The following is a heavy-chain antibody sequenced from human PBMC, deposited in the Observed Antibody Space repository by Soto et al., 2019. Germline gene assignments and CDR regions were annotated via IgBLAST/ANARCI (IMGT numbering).Heavy chain of an antibody. CDR1: GFTFSSYA. V-gene: IGHV3-23*01. J-gene: IGHJ3*02. D-gene: IGHD2-15*01. CDR2: ISGSSSTT. CDR3: ARDELEDIVVVVAATGAFDI. Sequence: GGSLRLSCAASGFTFSSYAMSWVRQAPGKGLEWVSAISGSSSTTYYADSVKGRFTISRDNAKNTLYLQMNSLRAEDTAVYYCARDELEDIVVVVAATGAFDIWGQGTMVTVSS.